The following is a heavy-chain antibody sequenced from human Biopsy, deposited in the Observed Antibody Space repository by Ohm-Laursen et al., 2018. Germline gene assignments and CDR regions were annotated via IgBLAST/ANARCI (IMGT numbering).Heavy chain of an antibody. D-gene: IGHD1-20*01. J-gene: IGHJ4*02. CDR1: GYPFTNYY. V-gene: IGHV1-46*01. Sequence: ASVKVSCKVSGYPFTNYYLHWVRQAPGQGLQWMGRINPNNDNTVYAQQFQGRVTMTKDTSTSTVYMDLSSLTFEDSAVYYCARGPRGLVAITATAYYFDFWGQGNLVTVSS. CDR2: INPNNDNT. CDR3: ARGPRGLVAITATAYYFDF.